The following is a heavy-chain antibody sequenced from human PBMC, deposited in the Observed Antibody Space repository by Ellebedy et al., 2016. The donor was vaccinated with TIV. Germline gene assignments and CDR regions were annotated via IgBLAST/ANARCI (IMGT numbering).Heavy chain of an antibody. CDR2: IYYSGST. CDR1: GGSISSSSYY. Sequence: SETLSLXCTVSGGSISSSSYYWGWIRQPPGKGLEWIGSIYYSGSTYYNPSLKSRVTISVDTSKNQFSLKLSSVTAADTAVYYCARRYCSSTSCYTGAWFNPWGQGTLVTVSS. J-gene: IGHJ5*02. CDR3: ARRYCSSTSCYTGAWFNP. V-gene: IGHV4-39*01. D-gene: IGHD2-2*02.